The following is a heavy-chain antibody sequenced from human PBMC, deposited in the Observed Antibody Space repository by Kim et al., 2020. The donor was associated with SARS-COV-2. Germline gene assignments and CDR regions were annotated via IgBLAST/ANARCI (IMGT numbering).Heavy chain of an antibody. J-gene: IGHJ4*02. CDR3: ARSGYQLPYYFDY. D-gene: IGHD2-2*01. CDR2: IYYSGST. Sequence: SETLSLTCTVSGGSISSYYWSWIRQPPGKGLEWIGYIYYSGSTNYNPSLKSRVTISVDTSKNQFSLKLSSVTAADTAVYYCARSGYQLPYYFDYWGQGTLVTVSS. CDR1: GGSISSYY. V-gene: IGHV4-59*01.